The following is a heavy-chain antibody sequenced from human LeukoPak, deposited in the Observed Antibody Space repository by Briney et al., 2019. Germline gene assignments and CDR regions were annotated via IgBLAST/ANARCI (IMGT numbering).Heavy chain of an antibody. CDR2: IYPGDSDT. CDR1: GYSFTSYW. CDR3: ARQIRVGRTFRGWFDP. D-gene: IGHD3-16*01. J-gene: IGHJ5*02. Sequence: GASLKISCKGSGYSFTSYWIGWVRPMPGKGLEWMGIIYPGDSDTRYSPSFQGQVTISADNSISTAYLQWSSLKASDTTMYYCARQIRVGRTFRGWFDPWGQGTLVTVSS. V-gene: IGHV5-51*01.